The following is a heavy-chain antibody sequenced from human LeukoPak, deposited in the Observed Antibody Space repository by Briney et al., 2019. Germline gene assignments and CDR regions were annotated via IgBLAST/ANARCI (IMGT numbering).Heavy chain of an antibody. CDR1: GGSFSGYY. V-gene: IGHV4-34*01. J-gene: IGHJ4*02. CDR3: ARGITFTDY. CDR2: INHSGST. Sequence: PSETLSLTCAVYGGSFSGYYWSWIRQPPGKGLEWIGEINHSGSTNYNPSLKSRVTISVDTSKNQFSLKLSSVTAADTAVYYCARGITFTDYWGQGTLVTVSP. D-gene: IGHD2/OR15-2a*01.